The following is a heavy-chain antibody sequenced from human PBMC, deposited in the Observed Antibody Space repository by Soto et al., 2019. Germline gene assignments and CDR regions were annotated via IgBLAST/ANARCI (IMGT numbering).Heavy chain of an antibody. CDR2: ISAYNGNT. Sequence: QVQLVQSGAEVKKPGASVKVSCKASGYTFTSYGISWVRQAPGQGLEWMGWISAYNGNTNYAQKLQGRVTMTTDTSTSTAYMELRSLRSDDTAVYYCARVPPLNWVVVTATPPLIDHWGQGTLVTVSS. CDR1: GYTFTSYG. CDR3: ARVPPLNWVVVTATPPLIDH. D-gene: IGHD2-21*02. J-gene: IGHJ4*02. V-gene: IGHV1-18*01.